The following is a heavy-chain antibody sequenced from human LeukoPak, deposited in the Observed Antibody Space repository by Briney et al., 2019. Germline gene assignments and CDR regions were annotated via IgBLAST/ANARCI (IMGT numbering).Heavy chain of an antibody. Sequence: PSETLSLTCTVSGVSISSGSYYWSCLRQPAGKGREWIGRSYTSGSTNYNPALKSRVSISVDTSKNKFSLKLSSVTAADTAVYYCARSSHMGYYGSGFGAFDIWGQGTIVTVSS. CDR1: GVSISSGSYY. D-gene: IGHD3-10*01. V-gene: IGHV4-61*02. CDR2: SYTSGST. CDR3: ARSSHMGYYGSGFGAFDI. J-gene: IGHJ3*02.